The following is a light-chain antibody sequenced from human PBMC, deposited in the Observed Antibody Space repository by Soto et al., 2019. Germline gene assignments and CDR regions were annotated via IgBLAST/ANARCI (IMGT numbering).Light chain of an antibody. V-gene: IGKV3-15*01. CDR2: GAS. CDR3: QQYNNVSPVP. Sequence: EIVMTQSPATLSVSPGERATLSCRASQSVSSNLAWYQQKPGQAPRLLIYGASTRATGIPARFSGSASGTEFPHTHSSLQSEDFAVHNCQQYNNVSPVPFGQRAKVDIK. J-gene: IGKJ1*01. CDR1: QSVSSN.